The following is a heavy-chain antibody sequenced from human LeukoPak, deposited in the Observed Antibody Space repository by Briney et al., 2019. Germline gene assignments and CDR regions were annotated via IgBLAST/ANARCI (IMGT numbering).Heavy chain of an antibody. D-gene: IGHD2-2*01. J-gene: IGHJ5*02. CDR3: ARGPVVVPAAMRVRWFDP. Sequence: SETLSLTCTVSGGSISGSSYYWAWVRQPPGKGLEWVGSGFYSGSAYSNPSLKSRVTISVDTSRNQFSLNLSSVTAADTAVYYCARGPVVVPAAMRVRWFDPWGQGTLVTVSS. V-gene: IGHV4-39*07. CDR1: GGSISGSSYY. CDR2: GFYSGSA.